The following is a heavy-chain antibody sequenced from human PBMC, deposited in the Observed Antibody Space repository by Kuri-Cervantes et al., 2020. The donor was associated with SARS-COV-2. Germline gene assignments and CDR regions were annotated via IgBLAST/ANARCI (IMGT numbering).Heavy chain of an antibody. V-gene: IGHV1-2*04. CDR3: ARGGGVRGLMVLFQWRGAGPLDF. CDR1: GYTFTDYY. J-gene: IGHJ4*02. D-gene: IGHD3-10*01. Sequence: ASVKVSCKASGYTFTDYYMHWVRQAPGQGLEWMGCINLNSGGTNYAQKFQGWVAMTRDTSLSTAYMELSRLRSDDTAVYYCARGGGVRGLMVLFQWRGAGPLDFWGQGTLVTVSS. CDR2: INLNSGGT.